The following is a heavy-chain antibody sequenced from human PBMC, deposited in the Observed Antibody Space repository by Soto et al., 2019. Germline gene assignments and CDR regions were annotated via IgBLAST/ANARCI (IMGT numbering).Heavy chain of an antibody. Sequence: SVKVSCKASGGTFSSYAITWVRQAPGQGLEWMGGIIPIFGTANSAQKFQGRVTITADESSNTAYMELSSLRSEDTAVYYCARVPPIMIMFGGVIVPDWFDPWGQGPLVTVYS. CDR2: IIPIFGTA. CDR3: ARVPPIMIMFGGVIVPDWFDP. D-gene: IGHD3-16*02. J-gene: IGHJ5*02. V-gene: IGHV1-69*13. CDR1: GGTFSSYA.